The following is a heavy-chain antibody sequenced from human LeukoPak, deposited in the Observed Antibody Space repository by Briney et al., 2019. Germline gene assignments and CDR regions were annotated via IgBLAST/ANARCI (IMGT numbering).Heavy chain of an antibody. D-gene: IGHD3-10*01. CDR2: INPNSDGT. CDR1: GYTFTDYF. J-gene: IGHJ6*03. CDR3: ARGGRGYYYYMDV. V-gene: IGHV1-2*02. Sequence: ASVKVSCKAFGYTFTDYFIHWVRHAPGQGLEWMGWINPNSDGTNYAQKFQGRVTMTRDTSISTAYMELSSLRSDDTAVYYCARGGRGYYYYMDVWGKGTTVTISS.